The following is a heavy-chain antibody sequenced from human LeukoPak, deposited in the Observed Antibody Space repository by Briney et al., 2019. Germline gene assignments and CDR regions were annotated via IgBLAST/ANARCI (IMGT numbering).Heavy chain of an antibody. CDR3: ARRVLRYFDWLLGYYFDY. Sequence: GGSLRLSCAASGFTFSSYWMSWVRQAPGKGLEWVANIKQDGSEKYYVDSVKGRFTISRDNAKNSLYLQMNSLRAEDTAVYYCARRVLRYFDWLLGYYFDYWGQGTLVTVSS. CDR2: IKQDGSEK. J-gene: IGHJ4*02. CDR1: GFTFSSYW. V-gene: IGHV3-7*01. D-gene: IGHD3-9*01.